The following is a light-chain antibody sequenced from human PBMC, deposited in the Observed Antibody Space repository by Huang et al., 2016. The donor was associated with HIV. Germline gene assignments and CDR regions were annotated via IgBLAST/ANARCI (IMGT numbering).Light chain of an antibody. Sequence: DIVMTQSPDSLAVSLGERATINCKSSQSVLDISNNKNYLAWYQQKPGQPPKLLIYWASSREAGVPDRFMGSGSGTDFTLTISSLQAEDVAIYYCQQYYSTLPYTFGQGTKLEIK. V-gene: IGKV4-1*01. CDR1: QSVLDISNNKNY. J-gene: IGKJ2*01. CDR2: WAS. CDR3: QQYYSTLPYT.